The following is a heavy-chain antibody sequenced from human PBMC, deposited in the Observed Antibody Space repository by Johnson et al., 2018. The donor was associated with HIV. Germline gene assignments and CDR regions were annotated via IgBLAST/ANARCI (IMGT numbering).Heavy chain of an antibody. D-gene: IGHD3-10*01. CDR2: ISYDGSNK. Sequence: QVQLVESGGGVVQPGRSLRLSCAVSGFTFSSYAMHWVRQAPGKGLEWVAVISYDGSNKYYADSVKGRFTISRDNSKNTLYLQMNSLRAEDTAVYYCAKCGDADAFDIWGQGTMVTVSS. V-gene: IGHV3-30-3*02. J-gene: IGHJ3*02. CDR1: GFTFSSYA. CDR3: AKCGDADAFDI.